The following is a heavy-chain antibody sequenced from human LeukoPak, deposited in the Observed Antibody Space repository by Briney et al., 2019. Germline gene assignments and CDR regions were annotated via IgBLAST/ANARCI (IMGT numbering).Heavy chain of an antibody. V-gene: IGHV1-69*05. Sequence: SVKVSCKASGGTFSSYAISWVRQAPGQGLEWMGGIIPIFGTANYAQKFQGRVTITTDESTSTAYMELSSLRSEDTAVYYCASNSGSYHYYFDYWGQGTLDTVSS. CDR3: ASNSGSYHYYFDY. CDR1: GGTFSSYA. D-gene: IGHD1-26*01. J-gene: IGHJ4*02. CDR2: IIPIFGTA.